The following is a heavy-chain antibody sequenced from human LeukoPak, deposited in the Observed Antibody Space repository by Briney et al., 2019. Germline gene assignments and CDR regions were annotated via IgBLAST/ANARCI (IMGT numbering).Heavy chain of an antibody. CDR2: ISGSGGST. CDR1: GFTFSSYT. V-gene: IGHV3-23*01. CDR3: AKEGGSRGYFDY. J-gene: IGHJ4*02. Sequence: PGGPLRLSCAASGFTFSSYTMSWVRQAPGKGLEWVSAISGSGGSTYYADSVKGRFTISRDNSKNTLYLQMNSLRAEDTAVYYCAKEGGSRGYFDYWGQGTLVTASS.